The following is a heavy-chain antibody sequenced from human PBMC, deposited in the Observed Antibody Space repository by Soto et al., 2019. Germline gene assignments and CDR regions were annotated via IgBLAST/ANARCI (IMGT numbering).Heavy chain of an antibody. CDR2: ISGSGGST. V-gene: IGHV3-23*01. D-gene: IGHD3-22*01. J-gene: IGHJ4*02. CDR1: GFTFSSYA. Sequence: GGSLRLSCAASGFTFSSYAMSWVRQAPGKGLEWVSAISGSGGSTYYADSVKGRFTIPRDNSKNTLYLQMNSLRAEDTAVYYCVMTAYDSSGYYYEIYYFDYWGQGTLVTVSS. CDR3: VMTAYDSSGYYYEIYYFDY.